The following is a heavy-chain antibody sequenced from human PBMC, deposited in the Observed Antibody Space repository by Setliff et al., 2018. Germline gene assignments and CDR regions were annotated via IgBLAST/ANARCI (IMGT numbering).Heavy chain of an antibody. V-gene: IGHV4-59*01. CDR2: IYYSGST. CDR1: GSSISSYY. J-gene: IGHJ4*02. Sequence: ETLSLTCTVSGSSISSYYWSWIRQPPGKGLEWIGYIYYSGSTNYNPSLKSRVTISVDTSKNQFSLKLSSVTAADTAVYYCARGVGATNDYWGQGTLVTVSS. CDR3: ARGVGATNDY. D-gene: IGHD1-26*01.